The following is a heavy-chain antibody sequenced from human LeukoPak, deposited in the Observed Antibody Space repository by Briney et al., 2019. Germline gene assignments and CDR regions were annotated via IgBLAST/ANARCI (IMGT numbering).Heavy chain of an antibody. V-gene: IGHV3-30*18. CDR2: ISYDGSNK. J-gene: IGHJ4*02. CDR1: GFTFSSYG. D-gene: IGHD3-16*02. CDR3: AKVPEGSYRYTLSD. Sequence: GRSLRLSCAASGFTFSSYGMHWVRQAPGKGLEWVAVISYDGSNKYYADSVKGRFTISRDNSKNTLYLQMNSLRAEDTAVYYCAKVPEGSYRYTLSDWGQGTLVTVSS.